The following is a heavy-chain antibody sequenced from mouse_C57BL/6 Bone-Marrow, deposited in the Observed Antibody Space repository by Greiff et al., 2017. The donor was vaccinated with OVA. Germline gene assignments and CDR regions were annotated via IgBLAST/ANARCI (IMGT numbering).Heavy chain of an antibody. CDR2: ISNGGGST. CDR1: GFTFSDFY. J-gene: IGHJ4*01. Sequence: EVQLVESGGGLVQPGGSLKLSCAASGFTFSDFYMYWIRQTPEKRLEWVAYISNGGGSTYYQDTVKGRFTITRDNAKNTLYLQISRLKSEDTAMYYCARLDDMDYWGQGTAVTVSA. V-gene: IGHV5-12*01. CDR3: ARLDDMDY.